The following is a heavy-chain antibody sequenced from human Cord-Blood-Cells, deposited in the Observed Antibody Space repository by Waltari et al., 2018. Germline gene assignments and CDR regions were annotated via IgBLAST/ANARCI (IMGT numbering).Heavy chain of an antibody. CDR1: GSTVTSYY. Sequence: QVQLVQSGAEVKKPGAAVKVSCKASGSTVTSYYMHSVRQAHGQGLEWMGIINPSGGSTSYAQKFQGRVTMTRDTSTSTVYMELSSLRSEDTAVYYCARDRSDFWSGYRFDYWGQGTLVTVSS. CDR3: ARDRSDFWSGYRFDY. J-gene: IGHJ4*02. V-gene: IGHV1-46*01. CDR2: INPSGGST. D-gene: IGHD3-3*01.